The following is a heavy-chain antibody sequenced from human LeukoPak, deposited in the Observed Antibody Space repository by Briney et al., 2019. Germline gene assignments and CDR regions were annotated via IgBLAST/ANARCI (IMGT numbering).Heavy chain of an antibody. CDR3: ARDPNSSSLYYYYYGMDV. CDR2: NYYSGST. Sequence: SETLSLTCTVSGGSISSSSYYWGWIRQPPGKGLEWIGSNYYSGSTYYNPSLKSRVTISVDTSKNHFSLKLSSVTAADTAVYYCARDPNSSSLYYYYYGMDVWGQGTTVTVSS. J-gene: IGHJ6*02. D-gene: IGHD6-6*01. CDR1: GGSISSSSYY. V-gene: IGHV4-39*02.